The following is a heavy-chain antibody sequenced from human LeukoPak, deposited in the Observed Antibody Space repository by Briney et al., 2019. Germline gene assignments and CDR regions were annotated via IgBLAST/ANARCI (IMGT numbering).Heavy chain of an antibody. CDR2: INSDGSST. CDR1: GFTFSSYW. J-gene: IGHJ4*02. Sequence: GGSLRLSCAASGFTFSSYWMHWVRQAPGKGLVWVSRINSDGSSTSYADSVKGRFTISRDNAKNALYLQMNSLRAEDTAVYYCARDQKQLWKYYFDYWGQGTLVTVSS. V-gene: IGHV3-74*01. CDR3: ARDQKQLWKYYFDY. D-gene: IGHD5-18*01.